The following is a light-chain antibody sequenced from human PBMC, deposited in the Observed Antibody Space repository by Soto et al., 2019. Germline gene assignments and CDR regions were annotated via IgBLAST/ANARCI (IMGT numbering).Light chain of an antibody. CDR3: QQYYTYPWT. V-gene: IGKV1-5*03. CDR2: KAS. Sequence: DIQMTQSPSSLSASVGDRVTITCRASQSISSWLAWYQQRPGKAPKLRIYKASNLESGVPSRFSGSGSGTELTLTISSLHPDDFATYYCQQYYTYPWTFGPGTKVEIK. CDR1: QSISSW. J-gene: IGKJ1*01.